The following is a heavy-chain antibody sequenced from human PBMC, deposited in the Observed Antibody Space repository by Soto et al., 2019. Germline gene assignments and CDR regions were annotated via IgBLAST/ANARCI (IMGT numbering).Heavy chain of an antibody. CDR2: IYYSGST. J-gene: IGHJ5*02. V-gene: IGHV4-31*03. Sequence: SETLSLTCTVSGGSFSSGGYYWSWIRQHPGKGLEWIGYIYYSGSTYYNPSLKSRVTISVDTSKNQFSLKLSSVTAADMAVYYCARVQTGWIAAAGSNWFDPWGQGTLVTVSS. CDR3: ARVQTGWIAAAGSNWFDP. CDR1: GGSFSSGGYY. D-gene: IGHD6-13*01.